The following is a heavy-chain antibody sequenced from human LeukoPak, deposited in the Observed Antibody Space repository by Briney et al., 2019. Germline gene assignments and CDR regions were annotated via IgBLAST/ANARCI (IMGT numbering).Heavy chain of an antibody. CDR2: ISGGGETT. CDR3: AKALPERPFDF. D-gene: IGHD6-25*01. CDR1: GFTFNNYA. Sequence: GGSLRLSCAASGFTFNNYAMNWLRQAPGKGLEWVSSISGGGETTYFADSAKGRFTISRDNPKNTLYLQMNSLRAEDTAIYYCAKALPERPFDFWGQGTLVSVSS. V-gene: IGHV3-23*01. J-gene: IGHJ4*02.